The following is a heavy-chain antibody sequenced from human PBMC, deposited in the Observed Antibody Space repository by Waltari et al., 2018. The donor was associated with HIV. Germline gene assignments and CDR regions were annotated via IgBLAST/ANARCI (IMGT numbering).Heavy chain of an antibody. CDR2: ISWNSDST. V-gene: IGHV3-9*01. Sequence: EVQLVESGGGLVPPGRSLSLSCAASGFTFEDYAMHWVRQVSGKGLEWVSGISWNSDSTGYADSVKGRFTISRDNAKTSLYLQMNSLRTEDTALYYCAKAESFFHPPDYWGQGTLVTVSS. D-gene: IGHD1-26*01. J-gene: IGHJ4*02. CDR3: AKAESFFHPPDY. CDR1: GFTFEDYA.